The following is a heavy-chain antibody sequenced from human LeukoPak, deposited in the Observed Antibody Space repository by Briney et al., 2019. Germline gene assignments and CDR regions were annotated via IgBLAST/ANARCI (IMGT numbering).Heavy chain of an antibody. CDR3: ARALFSYDYVWGSYPVLDRTDAFDI. CDR2: ISYDGSSK. CDR1: GFTFSSYA. D-gene: IGHD3-16*02. V-gene: IGHV3-30-3*01. J-gene: IGHJ3*02. Sequence: GGSLRLSCAASGFTFSSYAMHWVRQAPGKGLEWVAVISYDGSSKYYADSVKGRFTISRDNSKNTLYLQMNSLRSEDTAVYYCARALFSYDYVWGSYPVLDRTDAFDIWGQGTMVTVSS.